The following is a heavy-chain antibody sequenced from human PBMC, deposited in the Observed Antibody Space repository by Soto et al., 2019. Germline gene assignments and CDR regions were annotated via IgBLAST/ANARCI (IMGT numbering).Heavy chain of an antibody. CDR1: GGSFSGYN. V-gene: IGHV4-34*01. D-gene: IGHD1-7*01. CDR3: ATTTLNWNFGSIDV. CDR2: INHSEST. J-gene: IGHJ6*04. Sequence: QVQLHQWGAGLLKPSETLSLTCAVYGGSFSGYNWSWIRQPPGKGLEWIGEINHSESTNYNPSLKSRVTISVDTSKNQFSLKLSSVTAADTAVYYCATTTLNWNFGSIDVWGNGTRVTVSS.